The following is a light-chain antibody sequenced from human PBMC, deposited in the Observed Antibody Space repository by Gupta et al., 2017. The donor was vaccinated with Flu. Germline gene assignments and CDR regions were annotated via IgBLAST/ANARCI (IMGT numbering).Light chain of an antibody. Sequence: QSALPQPRSVSGSPGQSVTISCTGTSSDVGGYNYVSWYQQHPGKAPKLLIYDVNKRPSGVPDRFSGSKSGNTASLTISGLQAEDEADYYCCSYAGTYTRLFGGGTKLTVL. CDR3: CSYAGTYTRL. CDR1: SSDVGGYNY. J-gene: IGLJ2*01. V-gene: IGLV2-11*01. CDR2: DVN.